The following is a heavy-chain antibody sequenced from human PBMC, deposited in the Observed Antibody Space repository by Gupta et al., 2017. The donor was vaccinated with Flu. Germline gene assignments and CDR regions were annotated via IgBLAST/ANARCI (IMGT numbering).Heavy chain of an antibody. CDR2: ISWNSASI. J-gene: IGHJ6*02. V-gene: IGHV3-9*01. D-gene: IGHD4-11*01. Sequence: DVQLVESGGGLVQPGRSLRLSCAASGFTFDDYAMHWGREGPGKGLEWVSGISWNSASIGYEDSVKGRFTISRDNAKNSLYLQMNSLSDEDTALYDCARLLAVYSNAPTLYYVMECWGQGTKVTVSS. CDR1: GFTFDDYA. CDR3: ARLLAVYSNAPTLYYVMEC.